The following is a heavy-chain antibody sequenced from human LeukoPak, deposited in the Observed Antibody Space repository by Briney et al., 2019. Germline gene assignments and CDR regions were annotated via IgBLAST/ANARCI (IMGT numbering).Heavy chain of an antibody. V-gene: IGHV4-59*11. Sequence: SETLSLTCTVSGGSISSHYWSWIRQPPGKGLEWIGYIYYSGSTNYNPSLKSRVTISVDTSKNQFSLKLSSVTAADTAVYYCARAGVGWFDPWGQGALVTVSS. CDR1: GGSISSHY. CDR3: ARAGVGWFDP. CDR2: IYYSGST. D-gene: IGHD2-15*01. J-gene: IGHJ5*02.